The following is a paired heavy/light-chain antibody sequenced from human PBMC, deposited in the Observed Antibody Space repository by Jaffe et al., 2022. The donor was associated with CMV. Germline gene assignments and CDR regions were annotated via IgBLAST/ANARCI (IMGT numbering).Light chain of an antibody. CDR1: QSVSVN. CDR2: GAS. CDR3: QQYNDWPPGT. J-gene: IGKJ1*01. V-gene: IGKV3-15*01. Sequence: EIVMTQSPATLSVSPGERATLSCRASQSVSVNLAWYQQKPGQAPRLLIYGASTRAPGIPARFSGSGSGTEFTLTISSLQSEDFAVYYCQQYNDWPPGTFGQGTKVEIK.
Heavy chain of an antibody. CDR3: AKAPKNMIVVIIED. D-gene: IGHD3-22*01. CDR1: GFTFSNYA. Sequence: EVQLVESGGGLVQPGGSLRLSCAASGFTFSNYAMSWVRQAPGKGLEWVSGISGGGYNTFYADSVKGRFTVSRDNSKNTLYLQMNSLRAEDTALYYCAKAPKNMIVVIIEDWGQGTLVTVSS. V-gene: IGHV3-23*04. J-gene: IGHJ4*02. CDR2: ISGGGYNT.